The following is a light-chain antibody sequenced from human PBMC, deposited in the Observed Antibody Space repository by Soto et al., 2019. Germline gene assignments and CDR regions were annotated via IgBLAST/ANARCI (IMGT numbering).Light chain of an antibody. Sequence: QSVLTQPASVSGSPGQSITISCTGTSSDVGAYNYVSWYQQHPGKAPKLMIYDVSNRPSGVSNRFSGSKSGNTASLTIFGLQAEDEADYYCSSYTTSSSQIFGGGTKLTVL. CDR3: SSYTTSSSQI. V-gene: IGLV2-14*01. CDR1: SSDVGAYNY. J-gene: IGLJ2*01. CDR2: DVS.